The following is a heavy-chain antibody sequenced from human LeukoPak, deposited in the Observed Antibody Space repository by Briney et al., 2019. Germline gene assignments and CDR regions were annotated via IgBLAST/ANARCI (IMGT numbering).Heavy chain of an antibody. CDR3: ARAQPESTGHYDFFEY. Sequence: ASVKVSCRGSGYTFSNHHLHWVRQAPEQGLEWMGWINPDTGKTNFAQKFEGRVTMTRETSINTAYMELSRLGPDDTAIYYCARAQPESTGHYDFFEYWGQGSLVTVSS. CDR1: GYTFSNHH. V-gene: IGHV1-2*02. J-gene: IGHJ4*02. CDR2: INPDTGKT. D-gene: IGHD3-9*01.